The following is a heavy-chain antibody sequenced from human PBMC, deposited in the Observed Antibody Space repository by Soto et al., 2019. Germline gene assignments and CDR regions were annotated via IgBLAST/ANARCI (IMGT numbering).Heavy chain of an antibody. CDR2: IIPIFGTA. D-gene: IGHD2-15*01. Sequence: QVQLVQSGAEVKKPGSSVKVSCKASGGTFSSYAISWVRQAPGQGLEWMGGIIPIFGTANYAQKFQGRVTITADESTSTAYMELSSLRSEDTAVYYCARSLSVWDIVVVGAARYGMDVWGQGTTVTVSS. CDR1: GGTFSSYA. V-gene: IGHV1-69*01. J-gene: IGHJ6*02. CDR3: ARSLSVWDIVVVGAARYGMDV.